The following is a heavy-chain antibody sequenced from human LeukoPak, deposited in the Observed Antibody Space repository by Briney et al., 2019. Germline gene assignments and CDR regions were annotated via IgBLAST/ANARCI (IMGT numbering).Heavy chain of an antibody. CDR1: GYTFTSYY. V-gene: IGHV1-69*13. CDR2: IIPIFGTA. CDR3: ARTQDIVVADYYYYMDV. D-gene: IGHD2-2*01. J-gene: IGHJ6*03. Sequence: SVKVSCKASGYTFTSYYMHWVRQAPGQGLEWMGGIIPIFGTANYAQKFQGRVTITADESTSTAYMELSSLRSEDTAVYYCARTQDIVVADYYYYMDVWGKGTTVTISS.